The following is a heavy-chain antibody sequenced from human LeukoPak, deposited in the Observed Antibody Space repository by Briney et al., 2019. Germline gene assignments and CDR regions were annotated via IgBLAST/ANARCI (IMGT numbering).Heavy chain of an antibody. V-gene: IGHV3-11*01. D-gene: IGHD4-17*01. CDR2: ISSSGSTI. CDR3: ARARCYGDYIGYGMDV. Sequence: GGSLRLSCAASGFTFSDYYMSWIRQAPGKGLEWVSYISSSGSTIYYADSVKGRFTISRDNAKNSLYLQMNSLRAEDTAVYYCARARCYGDYIGYGMDVWGQGTTVTAPS. J-gene: IGHJ6*02. CDR1: GFTFSDYY.